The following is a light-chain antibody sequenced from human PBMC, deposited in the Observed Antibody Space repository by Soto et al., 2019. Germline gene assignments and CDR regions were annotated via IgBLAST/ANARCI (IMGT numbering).Light chain of an antibody. J-gene: IGLJ2*01. V-gene: IGLV1-47*01. Sequence: QLVLTQPPSASGTPGQRLTISCSGSSSNIGSTFVDWYQQLPGSAPKLLIYRNNQRPSGVPDRFSGSKSGTSASLAISGLRSEDEADYYCAAWDDSLSGVLFGGGTKLTVL. CDR1: SSNIGSTF. CDR3: AAWDDSLSGVL. CDR2: RNN.